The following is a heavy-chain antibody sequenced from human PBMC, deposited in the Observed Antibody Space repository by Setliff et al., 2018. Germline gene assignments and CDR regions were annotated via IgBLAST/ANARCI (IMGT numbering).Heavy chain of an antibody. CDR3: ARSFDSGFYHQRDAYDI. Sequence: PSVKVSCKASGGTFRTDGFNWVRQAPGQGLEWMGRIIPVFGTAKYVQKFQGRVTISADESARTAYMEMSSLRFEDTAVYYCARSFDSGFYHQRDAYDIWGRGTLVTVSS. V-gene: IGHV1-69*13. CDR2: IIPVFGTA. J-gene: IGHJ3*02. D-gene: IGHD5-12*01. CDR1: GGTFRTDG.